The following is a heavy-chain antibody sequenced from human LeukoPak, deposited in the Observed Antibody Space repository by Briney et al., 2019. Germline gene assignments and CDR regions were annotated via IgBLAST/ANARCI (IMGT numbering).Heavy chain of an antibody. J-gene: IGHJ4*02. CDR3: ARSGPMELTVTAGDY. CDR2: ISPNSGAT. CDR1: GYTFTGYY. D-gene: IGHD2-21*02. Sequence: GASVTVSCKASGYTFTGYYMHWVRQAPGQGLEWMGWISPNSGATNYAQNFQGRVTITRESSITTAYMELSRPTSDDTAVYYCARSGPMELTVTAGDYWGQGILVTVSS. V-gene: IGHV1-2*02.